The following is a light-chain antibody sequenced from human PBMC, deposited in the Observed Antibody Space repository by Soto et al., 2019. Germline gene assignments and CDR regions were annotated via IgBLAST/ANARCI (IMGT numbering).Light chain of an antibody. J-gene: IGKJ2*01. V-gene: IGKV4-1*01. CDR2: WAS. CDR1: QSLLYSSNNKNY. Sequence: DIVLTQSPDSLAVSLGERATINCKSSQSLLYSSNNKNYLAWYQQKSGLPPKLLIYWASTRESGVPDRFSGSGSGTDFTLTISSLQAEDVAVCYCQHFYDSPHTFGQGTKLEIK. CDR3: QHFYDSPHT.